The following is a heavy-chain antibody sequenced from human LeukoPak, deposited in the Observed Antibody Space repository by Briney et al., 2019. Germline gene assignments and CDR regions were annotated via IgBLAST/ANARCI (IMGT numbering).Heavy chain of an antibody. V-gene: IGHV3-30*02. CDR3: AKAGGSTWDPFDY. CDR1: GFTFSNYG. CDR2: IRSDGSNK. Sequence: GGSLRLSCAASGFTFSNYGIHWLSQGPGKGLEWVAFIRSDGSNKYYGDSVKGRFTISRDNSKNTLYLQMDSLRAEDTAVYNCAKAGGSTWDPFDYWGQGTLVTVSS. J-gene: IGHJ4*02. D-gene: IGHD6-13*01.